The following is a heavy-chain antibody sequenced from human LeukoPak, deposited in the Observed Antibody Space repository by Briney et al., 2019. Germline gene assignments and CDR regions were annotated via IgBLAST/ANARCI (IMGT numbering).Heavy chain of an antibody. J-gene: IGHJ5*02. V-gene: IGHV3-7*01. CDR1: GFTFSSYY. CDR2: IKKDGSEK. CDR3: ARLSSSYDFWSGSRLRNWFDP. Sequence: GGSLRLSCAASGFTFSSYYMSWVRQAPGKGLEWVANIKKDGSEKYYVDSVKGRFIISRDNAKNSLYLQMNSLRAEDTAVYYCARLSSSYDFWSGSRLRNWFDPWGQGTLVTVSS. D-gene: IGHD3-3*01.